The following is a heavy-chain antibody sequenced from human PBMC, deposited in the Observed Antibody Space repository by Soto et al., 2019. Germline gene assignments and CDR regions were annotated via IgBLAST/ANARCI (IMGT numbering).Heavy chain of an antibody. CDR1: GYTFTSYG. Sequence: ASVKVSCKASGYTFTSYGISWVRQAPGQGLEWMGWISAYNGNTNYAQKLQGRVTMTTDTSTSTAYMELRSLRSDDTAVYYCARGYCSGFSCNSFDYWGQGTLVTVSS. D-gene: IGHD2-15*01. CDR3: ARGYCSGFSCNSFDY. V-gene: IGHV1-18*01. CDR2: ISAYNGNT. J-gene: IGHJ4*02.